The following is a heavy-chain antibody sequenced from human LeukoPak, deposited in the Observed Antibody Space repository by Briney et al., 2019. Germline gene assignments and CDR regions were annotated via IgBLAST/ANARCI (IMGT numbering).Heavy chain of an antibody. J-gene: IGHJ4*02. CDR3: ARAPGYYDFWSGPLDY. Sequence: ASVKVSCKASGYTFTGYYMHWVRQAPGQGLEWMGWINPNSGGTNYAQKFQGWVTMTRDTSISTAYMELSRLRSDDTAVYYCARAPGYYDFWSGPLDYWGQGTLVTVSS. CDR2: INPNSGGT. V-gene: IGHV1-2*04. CDR1: GYTFTGYY. D-gene: IGHD3-3*01.